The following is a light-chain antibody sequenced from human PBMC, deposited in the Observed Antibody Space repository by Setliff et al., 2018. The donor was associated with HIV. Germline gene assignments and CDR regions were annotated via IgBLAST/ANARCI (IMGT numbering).Light chain of an antibody. V-gene: IGLV2-14*03. J-gene: IGLJ1*01. CDR2: DVN. Sequence: QSALTQPASVTGAPGQSITISCTGTSNDIGRFNYVSWYKQFPGKGPTFVIFDVNQRPSGVSNRFSGSKSGNIASLIISGLQAEDEADYFCCSYSRGSTYVFGTGTKVTVL. CDR1: SNDIGRFNY. CDR3: CSYSRGSTYV.